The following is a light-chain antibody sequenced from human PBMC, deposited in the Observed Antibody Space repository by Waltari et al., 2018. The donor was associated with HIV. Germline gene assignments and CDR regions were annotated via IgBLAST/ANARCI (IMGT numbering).Light chain of an antibody. CDR3: SSYTTTGTYVV. CDR2: DVS. Sequence: QSALAQPASVSGSLGQSIAIPCTGSTSDIAGYHYVSWYHQHAGDSPKLLIYDVSQRPSGVSDRFSGSRSGNTASLTISRLQTDDEADYFCSSYTTTGTYVVFGGGTKVSVL. J-gene: IGLJ2*01. V-gene: IGLV2-14*03. CDR1: TSDIAGYHY.